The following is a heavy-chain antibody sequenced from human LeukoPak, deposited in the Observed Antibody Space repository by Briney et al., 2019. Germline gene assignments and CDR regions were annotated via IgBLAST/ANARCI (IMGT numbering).Heavy chain of an antibody. J-gene: IGHJ4*02. V-gene: IGHV3-7*04. CDR1: GFSFSAYW. D-gene: IGHD2-15*01. CDR3: AREYCSGTTCYLPGY. Sequence: GGSLRLSCAASGFSFSAYWMSWVRQAPGKGLEWLANINGGGSEQYYVDSVKGRFTISRDNAMNSLYLQMNSLRADDTAVYYCAREYCSGTTCYLPGYWGQGTLVTVSS. CDR2: INGGGSEQ.